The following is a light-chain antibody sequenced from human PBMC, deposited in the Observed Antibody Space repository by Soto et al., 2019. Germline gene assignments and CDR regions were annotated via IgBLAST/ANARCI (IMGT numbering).Light chain of an antibody. CDR1: QSISST. J-gene: IGKJ1*01. CDR3: QKYNDWPPSWT. CDR2: GVS. Sequence: EIVMTQSPATLSVSPGERVTLSCRASQSISSTLAWHQQRPGQAPRLLIYGVSTRATGIPARFSGSGSGTEFTLTISSLQSEDVAVYYCQKYNDWPPSWTFGQGTKLDIK. V-gene: IGKV3-15*01.